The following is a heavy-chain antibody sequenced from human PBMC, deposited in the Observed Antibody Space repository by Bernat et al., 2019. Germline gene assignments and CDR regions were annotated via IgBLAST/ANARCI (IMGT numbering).Heavy chain of an antibody. CDR2: IYSGGST. Sequence: EVQLVESGGGLVQPGGSLRLSCAASGFTVSSNYMSWVRQAPGKGLVWVSVIYSGGSTYYADSVKGRFTISRDNSKNTLYLQMNSLRAEDTAVYYCARVSYYYGSGSYWYFDYWGQGTLVTVSS. D-gene: IGHD3-10*01. J-gene: IGHJ4*02. V-gene: IGHV3-66*01. CDR3: ARVSYYYGSGSYWYFDY. CDR1: GFTVSSNY.